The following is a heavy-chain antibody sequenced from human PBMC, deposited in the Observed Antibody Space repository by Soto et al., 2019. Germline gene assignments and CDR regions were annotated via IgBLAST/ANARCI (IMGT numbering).Heavy chain of an antibody. CDR2: IIPIFGTA. J-gene: IGHJ6*02. Sequence: QVQLVQSGAEVKKPGSSVKVSCKASGGTFSSYAISWVRQAPGQGLEWMGGIIPIFGTANYAQKFQGRVTITADKSTSTAYMERSSLRSEDTAVYYCARVGAAAGYYGMDVWGQGTTVTVSS. D-gene: IGHD6-13*01. CDR3: ARVGAAAGYYGMDV. CDR1: GGTFSSYA. V-gene: IGHV1-69*06.